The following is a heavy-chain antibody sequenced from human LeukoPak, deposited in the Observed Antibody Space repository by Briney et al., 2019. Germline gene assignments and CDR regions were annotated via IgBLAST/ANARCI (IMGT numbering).Heavy chain of an antibody. CDR2: IKSDGSST. D-gene: IGHD1-14*01. Sequence: GGSLRLSCAASGFTFSNYWMHWVRHAPGKGLVWVSRIKSDGSSTNYADSVKGRFTISRGNDKNTLYLQMNSLRAEDTAMYYCTRILVRGNRAFDIWGQGTMASVSS. J-gene: IGHJ3*02. CDR1: GFTFSNYW. V-gene: IGHV3-74*01. CDR3: TRILVRGNRAFDI.